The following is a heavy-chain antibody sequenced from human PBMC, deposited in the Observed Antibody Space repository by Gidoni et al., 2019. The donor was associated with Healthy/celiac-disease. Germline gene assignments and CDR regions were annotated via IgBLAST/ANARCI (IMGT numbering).Heavy chain of an antibody. D-gene: IGHD3-10*01. J-gene: IGHJ3*02. Sequence: QVQLVESGGGVVQPGRSLRLSCAASGFTFSSYGMHWVRQAPGKGLEWVAVISYDGSNKYYADSVKGRFTISRDNSKNTLYLQMNSLRAEDTAVYYCAKYGSGAFDIWGQGTMVTVSS. CDR3: AKYGSGAFDI. CDR1: GFTFSSYG. CDR2: ISYDGSNK. V-gene: IGHV3-30*18.